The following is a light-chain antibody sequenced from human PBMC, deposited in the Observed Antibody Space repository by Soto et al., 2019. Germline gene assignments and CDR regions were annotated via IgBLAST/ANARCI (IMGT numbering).Light chain of an antibody. CDR2: EVS. CDR1: NSDVGLYDF. J-gene: IGLJ1*01. Sequence: QSALTQPASVSGTPGQSITISCTGSNSDVGLYDFVSWYQHHPGRAPKLIVSEVSHRPSGISNRFSGSKSGNTASLTVSGLQAEDEADYYCSSYAGSNNYVFGTGTKVTVL. CDR3: SSYAGSNNYV. V-gene: IGLV2-14*01.